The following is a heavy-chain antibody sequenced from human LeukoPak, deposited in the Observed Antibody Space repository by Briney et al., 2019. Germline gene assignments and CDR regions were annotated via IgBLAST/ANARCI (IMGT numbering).Heavy chain of an antibody. CDR2: IYDSGST. Sequence: PSETLSLTCTVSGGSIRSSYYYWGWIRQPPGTGLEWIGSIYDSGSTYYNPSLKSRVTISVDTSKNQFSLKLSSVTAADTAVYYCARVDIVVVPAAKHQNYYYYYGMDVWGQGTTVTVSS. CDR3: ARVDIVVVPAAKHQNYYYYYGMDV. CDR1: GGSIRSSYYY. V-gene: IGHV4-39*07. D-gene: IGHD2-2*01. J-gene: IGHJ6*02.